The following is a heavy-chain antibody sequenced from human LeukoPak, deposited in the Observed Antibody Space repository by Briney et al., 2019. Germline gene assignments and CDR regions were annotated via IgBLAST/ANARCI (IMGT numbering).Heavy chain of an antibody. CDR2: ISSSSSSTI. D-gene: IGHD2-8*01. CDR3: ARDQWGFDY. Sequence: GGSLRLSCAASGFSFSSYSMNWVRQAPGKGLEWVSYISSSSSSTIYYADSVKGRFTISRDNAKNSLYLQMNSLRDEDTAVYYCARDQWGFDYWGQGTLVTVSS. J-gene: IGHJ4*02. V-gene: IGHV3-48*02. CDR1: GFSFSSYS.